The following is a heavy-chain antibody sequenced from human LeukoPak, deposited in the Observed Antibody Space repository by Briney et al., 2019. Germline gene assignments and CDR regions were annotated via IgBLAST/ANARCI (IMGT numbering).Heavy chain of an antibody. CDR1: GGSISSYY. J-gene: IGHJ6*02. CDR2: IYYSGST. Sequence: SETLSLTCTVSGGSISSYYWSWIRQPPGKGLEWIGYIYYSGSTNYNPSLKSRVTISVDTSKNQFSLKLSSVTAADTAVYYCARLVDFWSGCRSYYGMDVWGQGTTVTVSS. V-gene: IGHV4-59*08. CDR3: ARLVDFWSGCRSYYGMDV. D-gene: IGHD3-3*01.